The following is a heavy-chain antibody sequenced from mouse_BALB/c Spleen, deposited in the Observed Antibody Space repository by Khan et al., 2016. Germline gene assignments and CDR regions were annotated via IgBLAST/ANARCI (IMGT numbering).Heavy chain of an antibody. CDR1: GYSFTNYG. CDR2: IDTNTGEP. J-gene: IGHJ3*01. Sequence: QIQLVQSGPELKKPGETVKISCKVPGYSFTNYGMNWVKQAPGKGLKWMGWIDTNTGEPTYAEEFKGRFAFSLETSAITAYLQINNLKNDDTATXCCASWGYDYAWFAYWGQGTLVTVSA. D-gene: IGHD2-4*01. CDR3: ASWGYDYAWFAY. V-gene: IGHV9-3*02.